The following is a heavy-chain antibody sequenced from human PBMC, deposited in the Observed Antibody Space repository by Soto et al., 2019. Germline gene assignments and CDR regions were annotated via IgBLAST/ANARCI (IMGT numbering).Heavy chain of an antibody. CDR1: GYTFTSYG. CDR2: ISAYNGNT. V-gene: IGHV1-18*01. D-gene: IGHD1-7*01. J-gene: IGHJ6*03. Sequence: ASVKVSCKASGYTFTSYGISWVRQAPGQGLEWMGWISAYNGNTNYAQKLQGRVTMTTDTSTNTAYMELRSLRSDDTAVYYCARDLLELEEYYMDVWGKGTTVTVSS. CDR3: ARDLLELEEYYMDV.